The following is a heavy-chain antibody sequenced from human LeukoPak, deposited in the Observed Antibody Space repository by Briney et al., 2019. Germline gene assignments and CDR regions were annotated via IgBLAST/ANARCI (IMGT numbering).Heavy chain of an antibody. CDR3: ARGPTWRGGPYYFDY. D-gene: IGHD3-10*01. CDR2: MNPNSGST. Sequence: ASVKVSCKASGYTFTSYDINWVRQATGQGLQWVGWMNPNSGSTGYAQKFQGRVTMTGNTSISTAYMQLSSLRSEDTAVYYCARGPTWRGGPYYFDYWGQGTLVTVSS. J-gene: IGHJ4*02. V-gene: IGHV1-8*01. CDR1: GYTFTSYD.